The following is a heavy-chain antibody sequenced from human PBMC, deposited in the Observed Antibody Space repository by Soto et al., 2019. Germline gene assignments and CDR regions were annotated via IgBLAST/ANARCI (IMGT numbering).Heavy chain of an antibody. D-gene: IGHD6-19*01. V-gene: IGHV1-2*02. Sequence: ASVKVSCKASGHTFTGYDIHWVRQAPGQGLEWMGWLNPNNGGTKYAQKFQGRVTMTWDTSISTAYMELSRLTSDDTAVYYCAREPRLFASVAGLGYGMDVWGQGTTVTVSS. CDR2: LNPNNGGT. CDR3: AREPRLFASVAGLGYGMDV. CDR1: GHTFTGYD. J-gene: IGHJ6*02.